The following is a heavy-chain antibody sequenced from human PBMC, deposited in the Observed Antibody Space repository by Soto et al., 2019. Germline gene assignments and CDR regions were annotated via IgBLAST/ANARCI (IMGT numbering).Heavy chain of an antibody. Sequence: SVKVSRKASGGTFSSYAISWVRQAPGQGLEWMGGIIPIFGTANYAQKLQGRVTMTTDTSTSTAYMELRSLRSDDTAVYYCARDLHGDPYYWGQGTLVTVSS. D-gene: IGHD4-17*01. CDR3: ARDLHGDPYY. V-gene: IGHV1-69*05. CDR1: GGTFSSYA. J-gene: IGHJ4*02. CDR2: IIPIFGTA.